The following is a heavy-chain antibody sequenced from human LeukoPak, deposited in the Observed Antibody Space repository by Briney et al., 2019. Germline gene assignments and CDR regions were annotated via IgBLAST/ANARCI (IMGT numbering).Heavy chain of an antibody. CDR2: MNPNSGNT. Sequence: ASVKVSCTASGYTFTSYDINWVRQATGQGLEWMGWMNPNSGNTGYAQKFQGRVTMTRNTSITTAYMELSSLRSEDTAVYYCARIGTYYDFWSGYYNEAFDIWGQGTMVTVSS. J-gene: IGHJ3*02. CDR1: GYTFTSYD. CDR3: ARIGTYYDFWSGYYNEAFDI. D-gene: IGHD3-3*01. V-gene: IGHV1-8*01.